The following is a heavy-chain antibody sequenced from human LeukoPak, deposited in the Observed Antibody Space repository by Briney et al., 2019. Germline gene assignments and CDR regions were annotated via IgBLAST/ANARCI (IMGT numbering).Heavy chain of an antibody. CDR3: AKDRSRVAVSGGGYFGS. Sequence: GGSLRLSCAASGFTFSSYSMNWVRQAPGKGLEWVSVISYSGRDTFYADSVRGRFTISRDNSKNTLHLQLNSLRAEDTAVYYCAKDRSRVAVSGGGYFGSWGQGTLVTVSS. V-gene: IGHV3-23*01. CDR1: GFTFSSYS. J-gene: IGHJ4*02. D-gene: IGHD6-19*01. CDR2: ISYSGRDT.